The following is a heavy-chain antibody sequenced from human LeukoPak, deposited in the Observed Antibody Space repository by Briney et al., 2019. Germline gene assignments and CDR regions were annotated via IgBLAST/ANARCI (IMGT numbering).Heavy chain of an antibody. D-gene: IGHD6-13*01. CDR2: IYYTGST. CDR3: ANHPPDGYGDFD. V-gene: IGHV4-39*07. Sequence: KPSETLSLTCTVSGGSISSNSYYWGWIRQPPGKGLEWIGSIYYTGSTYYNPSLRSRVTISVDTSKNQFSLKLSSVTAADTAVYHCANHPPDGYGDFDWGQGTLVTVSS. J-gene: IGHJ4*02. CDR1: GGSISSNSYY.